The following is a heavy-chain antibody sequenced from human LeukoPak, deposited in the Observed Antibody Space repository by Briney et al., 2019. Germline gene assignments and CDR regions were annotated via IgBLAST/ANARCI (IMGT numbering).Heavy chain of an antibody. CDR3: ARDPGYCSSTSCYPSPY. CDR2: IIPIFGTA. D-gene: IGHD2-2*01. Sequence: SVKVSCKASGGTFSSYAISWVRQAPGQGLEWMGGIIPIFGTANYAQKFQGRVMITADEPTSTAFMELSSLRSEDTAVYYCARDPGYCSSTSCYPSPYWGQGTLVTVSS. CDR1: GGTFSSYA. J-gene: IGHJ4*02. V-gene: IGHV1-69*13.